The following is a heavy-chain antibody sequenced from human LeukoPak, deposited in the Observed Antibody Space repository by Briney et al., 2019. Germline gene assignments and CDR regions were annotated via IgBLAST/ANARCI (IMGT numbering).Heavy chain of an antibody. D-gene: IGHD2-2*01. CDR3: AKVEGCSSTSCYPYFDY. CDR2: ISGSGGST. J-gene: IGHJ4*02. Sequence: GGSLRLSCAASGFTFSSYAMSWVRQAPGKGLEWVSAISGSGGSTYYADSVKGRFTISRDNSKNTLYLQMNSLRAEDTAVYYCAKVEGCSSTSCYPYFDYWGQGTLATVSS. CDR1: GFTFSSYA. V-gene: IGHV3-23*01.